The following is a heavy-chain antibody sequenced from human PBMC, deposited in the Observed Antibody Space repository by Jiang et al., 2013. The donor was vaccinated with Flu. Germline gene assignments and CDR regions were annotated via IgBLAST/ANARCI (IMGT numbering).Heavy chain of an antibody. V-gene: IGHV3-30*18. CDR3: AKDRPLTTVTMLGY. J-gene: IGHJ4*02. Sequence: QLVESGGGVVQPGRSLRFSCAASGFTFSSYGMHWVRQAPGKGLEWVAVISYDGSNKYYADSVKGRFTISRDNSKNTLYLQMNSLRAEDTAVYYCAKDRPLTTVTMLGYWGQGTLVTVSS. CDR2: ISYDGSNK. D-gene: IGHD4-17*01. CDR1: GFTFSSYG.